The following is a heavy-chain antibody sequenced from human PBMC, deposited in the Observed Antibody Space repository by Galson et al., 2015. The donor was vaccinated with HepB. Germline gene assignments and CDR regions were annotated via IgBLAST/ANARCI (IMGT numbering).Heavy chain of an antibody. CDR3: ARPTRPPPEGATWAFDI. V-gene: IGHV5-51*03. Sequence: SGAEVKKPGESLKISCKGSGYSFTSYWIGWVRQMPGQGLEWMGIIYPCDSDTRYSPSFQGQVTISADKSISTAYLQWSSLKASYAAMYYCARPTRPPPEGATWAFDIWGQGTMVTVSS. CDR1: GYSFTSYW. J-gene: IGHJ3*02. D-gene: IGHD1-26*01. CDR2: IYPCDSDT.